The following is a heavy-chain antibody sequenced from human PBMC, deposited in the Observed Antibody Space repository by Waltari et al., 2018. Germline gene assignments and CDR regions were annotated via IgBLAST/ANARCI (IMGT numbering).Heavy chain of an antibody. CDR3: ARVPDGSYAFDI. CDR1: GGSLSSGSYY. V-gene: IGHV4-61*02. CDR2: IYTSGST. J-gene: IGHJ3*02. D-gene: IGHD2-2*01. Sequence: QVQLQESGPGLVKPSQTLSLTCTVSGGSLSSGSYYWSWIRQPAGKGLEWIGRIYTSGSTNYNPSLKSRVTISVDTSKNQFSLKLSSVTAADTAVYYCARVPDGSYAFDIWGQGTMVTVSS.